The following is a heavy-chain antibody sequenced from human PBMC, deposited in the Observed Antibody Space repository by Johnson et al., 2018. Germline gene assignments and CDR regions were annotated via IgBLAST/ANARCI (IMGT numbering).Heavy chain of an antibody. J-gene: IGHJ3*02. V-gene: IGHV3-74*01. Sequence: VQLVESGGGLVQPGGSLRLSCAVSGFTFSSYWMHWVRQVPGKGLVWVSRINGDGSSTRYADSVKGRFTISRDNAKKTLHLQMNSLRAEDMAVYYCAREGLECSSSSCYRATFDIWGQGTMVTVSS. CDR1: GFTFSSYW. CDR3: AREGLECSSSSCYRATFDI. CDR2: INGDGSST. D-gene: IGHD2-2*02.